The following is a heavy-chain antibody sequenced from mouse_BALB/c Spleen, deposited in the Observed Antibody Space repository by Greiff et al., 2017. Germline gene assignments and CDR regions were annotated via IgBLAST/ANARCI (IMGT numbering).Heavy chain of an antibody. J-gene: IGHJ3*01. CDR3: AREGNGAY. CDR2: ISSGGST. CDR1: GFTFSSYA. V-gene: IGHV5-6-5*01. D-gene: IGHD2-1*01. Sequence: EVKLMESGGGLVKPGGSLKLSCAASGFTFSSYAMSWVRQTPEKRLEWVASISSGGSTYYPDSVKGRFTISRDNARNILYLQMSSLRSEDTAMYYCAREGNGAYWGQGTLVTVSA.